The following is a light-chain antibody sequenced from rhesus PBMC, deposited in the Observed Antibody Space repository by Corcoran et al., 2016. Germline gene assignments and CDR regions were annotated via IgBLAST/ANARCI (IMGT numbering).Light chain of an antibody. CDR3: QLRGNLWT. CDR2: GAT. J-gene: IGKJ1*01. V-gene: IGKV3-24*04. Sequence: ETVVTQSPATLSLSPGERATLSCRASQNIGSYLSWYQQKLGQAPRLHIYGATNRATGTPNRFRGSGFGTDFTLTISRLEPEGGGVYYCQLRGNLWTFGQGTKVEIK. CDR1: QNIGSY.